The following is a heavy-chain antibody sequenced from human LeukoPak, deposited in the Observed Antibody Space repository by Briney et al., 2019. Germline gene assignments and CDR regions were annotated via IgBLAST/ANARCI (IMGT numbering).Heavy chain of an antibody. V-gene: IGHV1-69*13. CDR1: GGTFSSYA. CDR2: IIPIFGTA. D-gene: IGHD3-22*01. Sequence: SVMVSCKASGGTFSSYAISWVRQAPGQGLEWMGGIIPIFGTANYAQKFQGRVTITADESTSTAYMELSSLRSEDTAVYYCAAGYYYDSSGYYWYYFDYWGQGTLVTVSS. J-gene: IGHJ4*02. CDR3: AAGYYYDSSGYYWYYFDY.